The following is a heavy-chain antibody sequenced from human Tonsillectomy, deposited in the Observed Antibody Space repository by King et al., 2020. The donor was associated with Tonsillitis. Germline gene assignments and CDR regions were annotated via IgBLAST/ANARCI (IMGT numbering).Heavy chain of an antibody. CDR1: GFTFSRYW. CDR2: IKEDGSDK. D-gene: IGHD3-9*01. V-gene: IGHV3-7*01. Sequence: VQLVESGGGLVQPGGSLRLACVGSGFTFSRYWMSWVRQAPGKGLEWVANIKEDGSDKYYVDSVKGRFTISRDNAKNSLYLQMNSLRGKDTAVYYCARVGLRHFDWNDYWGQGTLVTVSS. J-gene: IGHJ4*02. CDR3: ARVGLRHFDWNDY.